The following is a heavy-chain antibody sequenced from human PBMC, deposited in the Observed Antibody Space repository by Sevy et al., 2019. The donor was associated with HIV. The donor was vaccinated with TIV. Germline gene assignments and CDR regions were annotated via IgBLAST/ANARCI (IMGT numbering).Heavy chain of an antibody. V-gene: IGHV3-73*01. CDR2: IRMKANAYAT. J-gene: IGHJ4*02. CDR3: AYSGSSSEGYYFDY. Sequence: GGSLRLSCAASGFTFSGSAMHWVRQASGKGLEWVGRIRMKANAYATSYATSVKGRFTVSRDDSKNTVYLQMNNLKTEDTALYYCAYSGSSSEGYYFDYWGQGTLVTVSS. D-gene: IGHD1-26*01. CDR1: GFTFSGSA.